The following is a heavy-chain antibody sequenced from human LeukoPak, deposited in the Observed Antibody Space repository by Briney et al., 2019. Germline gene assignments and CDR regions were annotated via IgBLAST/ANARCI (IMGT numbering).Heavy chain of an antibody. V-gene: IGHV3-23*01. J-gene: IGHJ4*02. CDR1: GFTISSDA. CDR2: ISGRNT. CDR3: AKRRSGNTGTFDD. D-gene: IGHD1-26*01. Sequence: PGGSLRLSCAASGFTISSDALSWVRQAPGKGLECVSGISGRNTYYADSVKGRVTISREDSKNTLYLQMNNLRADDTAVYYCAKRRSGNTGTFDDWGQGTLVTVSP.